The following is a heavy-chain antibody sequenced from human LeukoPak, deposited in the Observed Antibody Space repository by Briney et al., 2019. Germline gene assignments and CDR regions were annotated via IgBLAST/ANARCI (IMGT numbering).Heavy chain of an antibody. D-gene: IGHD5-18*01. Sequence: ASVKVSCKASGYTFTGYYMHWVRQAPGQGLEWMGWINPNSGGTNYAQKFQGRVTMTTDTSTSTAYMELRSLRSDDTAVYYCARDLSYGYYLGYWGQGTLVTVSS. J-gene: IGHJ4*02. V-gene: IGHV1-2*02. CDR2: INPNSGGT. CDR3: ARDLSYGYYLGY. CDR1: GYTFTGYY.